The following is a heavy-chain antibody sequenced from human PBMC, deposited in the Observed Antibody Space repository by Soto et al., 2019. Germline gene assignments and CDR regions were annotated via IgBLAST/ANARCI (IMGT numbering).Heavy chain of an antibody. CDR1: GFTFSSYG. D-gene: IGHD6-19*01. J-gene: IGHJ4*02. CDR2: IWCDGSNK. CDR3: ARDPEQWLPAYYFDY. V-gene: IGHV3-33*01. Sequence: GGSLRLSCAASGFTFSSYGMHWVRQAPGKGLEWVAVIWCDGSNKYYADSVKGRFTISRDNSKNTLYLQMNSLRAEDTAVYYCARDPEQWLPAYYFDYWGQGTLVTVSS.